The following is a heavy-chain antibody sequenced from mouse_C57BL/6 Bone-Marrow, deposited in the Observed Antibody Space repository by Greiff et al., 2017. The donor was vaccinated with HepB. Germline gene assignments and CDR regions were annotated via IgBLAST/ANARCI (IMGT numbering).Heavy chain of an antibody. CDR2: FYPGSGST. CDR3: ARHPYSAGYGYAMDY. CDR1: GYTFTEYS. J-gene: IGHJ4*01. V-gene: IGHV1-62-2*01. Sequence: QVQLQQSGAELVKPGASVKMSCKASGYTFTEYSIHWVKQRPGQGLEWIGWFYPGSGSTKYNEKFKDKATLTEDKSSSTAYMELSRLTSEDSAVYFCARHPYSAGYGYAMDYWGQGTSVTVSS. D-gene: IGHD3-2*02.